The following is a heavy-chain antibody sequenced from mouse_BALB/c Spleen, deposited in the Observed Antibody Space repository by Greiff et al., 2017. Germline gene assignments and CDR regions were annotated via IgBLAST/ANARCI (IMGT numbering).Heavy chain of an antibody. V-gene: IGHV1-14*01. J-gene: IGHJ3*01. CDR2: INPYNDGT. Sequence: VQLQQSGPELVKPGASVKMSCKASGYTFTSYVMHWVKQKPGQGLEWIGYINPYNDGTKYNEKFKGKVTLTSDNASSTAYMELSSLTSEDSAVYYCARGRYDYDEAWFAYWGQGTLVTVSA. CDR3: ARGRYDYDEAWFAY. D-gene: IGHD2-4*01. CDR1: GYTFTSYV.